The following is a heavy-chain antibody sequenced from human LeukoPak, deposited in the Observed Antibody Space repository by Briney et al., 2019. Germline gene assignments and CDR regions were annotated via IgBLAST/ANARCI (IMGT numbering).Heavy chain of an antibody. CDR2: ISSNGGST. D-gene: IGHD6-6*01. V-gene: IGHV3-64*01. CDR3: ARTGRQLVLPNYYYYYGMDV. Sequence: PGGSLRLSCAASGFTFSSYAMHWVRQAPGKGLEYVSAISSNGGSTYYANSVKGRFTISRDNSKNTLYLQMGSLRAEDMAVYYCARTGRQLVLPNYYYYYGMDVWGQGTTVTVSS. CDR1: GFTFSSYA. J-gene: IGHJ6*02.